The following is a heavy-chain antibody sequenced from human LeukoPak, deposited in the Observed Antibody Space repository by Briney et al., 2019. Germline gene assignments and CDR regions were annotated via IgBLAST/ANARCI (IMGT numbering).Heavy chain of an antibody. CDR3: ARDTLVAGSGHIDY. V-gene: IGHV4-4*07. D-gene: IGHD6-19*01. CDR2: IYTSGST. CDR1: GGSISSYY. J-gene: IGHJ4*02. Sequence: SETLSLTCTVSGGSISSYYWSWIRQPAGKGLEWIGRIYTSGSTNYNPSLKSRVTMSVDTSKNQFSLKLSSVTAADTAVYYCARDTLVAGSGHIDYWGQGTLVTVSS.